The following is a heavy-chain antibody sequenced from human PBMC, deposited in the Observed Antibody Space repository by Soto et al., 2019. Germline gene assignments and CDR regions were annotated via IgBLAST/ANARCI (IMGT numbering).Heavy chain of an antibody. J-gene: IGHJ6*02. Sequence: SETLSLTCTVSGGSISSSSYYWGWIRQPPGKGLEWIGSIYYSGSTYYNPSLKSRVTISVDTSKNQFSLKLSSVTAADTAVYYCARNVYRYCSSTSCETKKYYYGMDVWGQGTTVTVSS. CDR2: IYYSGST. V-gene: IGHV4-39*01. D-gene: IGHD2-2*01. CDR1: GGSISSSSYY. CDR3: ARNVYRYCSSTSCETKKYYYGMDV.